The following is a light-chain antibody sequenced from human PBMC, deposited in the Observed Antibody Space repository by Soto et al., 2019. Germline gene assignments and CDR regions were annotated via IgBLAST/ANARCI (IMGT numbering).Light chain of an antibody. Sequence: QSVLTQPASVSGSPGQSITISCTGTSSDVGGYNYVSWYQQHPGEAPKLIIYDVTNRPSGVFNRFSGSKSGNTASLTISGLQAEDEADYYRSSYTSDTTLDVVFGGGTQLTVL. CDR1: SSDVGGYNY. CDR2: DVT. V-gene: IGLV2-14*03. J-gene: IGLJ2*01. CDR3: SSYTSDTTLDVV.